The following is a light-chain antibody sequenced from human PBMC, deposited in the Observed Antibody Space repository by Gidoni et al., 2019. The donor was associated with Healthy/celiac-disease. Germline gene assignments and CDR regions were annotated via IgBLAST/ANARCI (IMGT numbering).Light chain of an antibody. J-gene: IGKJ3*01. CDR3: QQYNSYWGFT. V-gene: IGKV1-5*01. Sequence: QMTLSPSTLSASVGDRVTSTCRASQSISSWLAGYQQKPGKAPKLLIYDASSLESGVPSRFSGSGSWTEYTPTISSRQPDDFATYYCQQYNSYWGFTFGPGTKVDIK. CDR2: DAS. CDR1: QSISSW.